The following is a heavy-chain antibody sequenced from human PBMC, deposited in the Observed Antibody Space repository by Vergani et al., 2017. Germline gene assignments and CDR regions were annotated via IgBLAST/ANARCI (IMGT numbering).Heavy chain of an antibody. V-gene: IGHV3-7*01. J-gene: IGHJ4*02. CDR1: GFTFSSYW. CDR2: IKQDGSEK. Sequence: EVQLVESGGGLVQPGGSLRLSCATSGFTFSSYWMSWVRQAPGKGLEWVANIKQDGSEKYYVDSVKGRFTITRDNAKHSLYLQMNSLRAEDTAVYYCARSGYYYVYYFDYWSQGTLVTVYS. D-gene: IGHD3-22*01. CDR3: ARSGYYYVYYFDY.